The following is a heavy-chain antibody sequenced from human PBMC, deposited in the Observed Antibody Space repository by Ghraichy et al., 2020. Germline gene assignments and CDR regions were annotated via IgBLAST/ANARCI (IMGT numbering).Heavy chain of an antibody. Sequence: GESLNISCKGSGYSFTSYWIGWVRQMPGKGLEWMGIIYPGDSDTRYSPSFQGQVTISADKSISTAYLQWSSLKASDTAMYYCARHELGGYCSGGSCYSVDAFDIWGQGTMVTVSS. V-gene: IGHV5-51*01. CDR1: GYSFTSYW. CDR2: IYPGDSDT. D-gene: IGHD2-15*01. CDR3: ARHELGGYCSGGSCYSVDAFDI. J-gene: IGHJ3*02.